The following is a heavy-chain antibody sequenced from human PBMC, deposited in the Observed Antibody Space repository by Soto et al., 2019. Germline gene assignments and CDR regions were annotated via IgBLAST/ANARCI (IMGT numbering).Heavy chain of an antibody. CDR2: INPNSGGT. CDR1: GYTFTGYY. J-gene: IGHJ5*02. Sequence: GSVKFSCKASGYTFTGYYMHWVRQAPGQGLEWMGWINPNSGGTNYAQKFQGWVTMTRDTTISTAYMELSRLRSGDTAVYYCARDVKSGSYYRWFDPWGQGTLVTVSS. CDR3: ARDVKSGSYYRWFDP. D-gene: IGHD1-26*01. V-gene: IGHV1-2*04.